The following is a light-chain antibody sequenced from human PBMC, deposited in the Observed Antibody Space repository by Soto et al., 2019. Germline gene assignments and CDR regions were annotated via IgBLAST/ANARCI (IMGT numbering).Light chain of an antibody. CDR3: SSYTNRRTII. J-gene: IGLJ2*01. V-gene: IGLV2-14*01. CDR1: SSDVGGYNY. Sequence: QSALTQPASVSGSPGQSITLSCTGTSSDVGGYNYVSWYQQHPGKAPKLMVYDVTKRPSGVSYRFSGSKSGNTASLTISGLQAEDEADYYCSSYTNRRTIIFGGGTKLTVL. CDR2: DVT.